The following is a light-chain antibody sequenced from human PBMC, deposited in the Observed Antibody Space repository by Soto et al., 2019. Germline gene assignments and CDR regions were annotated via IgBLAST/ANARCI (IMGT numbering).Light chain of an antibody. Sequence: EIVLTQSPGTLSLSPGERATLSSRASQSVSSSYLAWYQQKPGQAPRLLIYGASSRATGIPDRFSGSGSGTDLTLTISRLEPEDSAVYYCQQYGSSPRTFGQGTKVEIK. J-gene: IGKJ1*01. CDR1: QSVSSSY. V-gene: IGKV3-20*01. CDR3: QQYGSSPRT. CDR2: GAS.